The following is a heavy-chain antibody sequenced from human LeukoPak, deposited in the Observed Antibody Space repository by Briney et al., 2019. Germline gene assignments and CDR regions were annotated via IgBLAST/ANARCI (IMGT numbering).Heavy chain of an antibody. D-gene: IGHD3-3*01. CDR3: ARGMYYDFWSGYLGCMDV. CDR2: INHSGST. J-gene: IGHJ6*04. V-gene: IGHV4-34*01. CDR1: GGSFSGYY. Sequence: PSETLSLTCAVYGGSFSGYYWSWIRQPPGKGLEWIGEINHSGSTNYNPSLKSRVTISVDTSKNQFSLKLSSVTAADTAVYYCARGMYYDFWSGYLGCMDVWGKGTTVTGSS.